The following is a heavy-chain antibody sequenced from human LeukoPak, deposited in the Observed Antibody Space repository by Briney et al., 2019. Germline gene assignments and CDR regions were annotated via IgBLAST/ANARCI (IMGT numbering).Heavy chain of an antibody. Sequence: ASVKVSFKASGYTFTSYGISWVRQAPGQGLEWMGWISAYNGNTNYAQKLQGRVTMTTDTSTSTAYMELRSLRSDDTAVYYCARGFYYGSGSYCFSFDYWGQGTLVTVSS. J-gene: IGHJ4*02. CDR1: GYTFTSYG. D-gene: IGHD3-10*01. V-gene: IGHV1-18*01. CDR2: ISAYNGNT. CDR3: ARGFYYGSGSYCFSFDY.